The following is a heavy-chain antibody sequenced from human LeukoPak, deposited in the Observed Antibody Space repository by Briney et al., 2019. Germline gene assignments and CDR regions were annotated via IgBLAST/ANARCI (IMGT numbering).Heavy chain of an antibody. CDR3: ANAGYCSSTSCYAEEFYYYGMDV. J-gene: IGHJ6*02. CDR1: GFTFSSYP. D-gene: IGHD2-2*01. V-gene: IGHV3-23*01. CDR2: ISGSGGST. Sequence: GGSLGLSCAASGFTFSSYPMSWVRQAPGKGMEWVSAISGSGGSTYYADSVKGRFTISRDNSKNTLYLQMNSLRAEDTAVYYCANAGYCSSTSCYAEEFYYYGMDVWGQGTTVTVSS.